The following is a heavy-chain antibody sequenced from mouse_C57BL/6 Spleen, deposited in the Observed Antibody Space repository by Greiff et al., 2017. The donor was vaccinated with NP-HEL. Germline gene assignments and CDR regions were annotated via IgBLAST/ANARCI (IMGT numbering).Heavy chain of an antibody. J-gene: IGHJ1*03. CDR3: AKIMGNYDGSSYGYFDV. D-gene: IGHD1-1*01. CDR2: IHPSDSDT. CDR1: GYTFTSYW. Sequence: QVQLQQPGAELVKPGASVKVSCKASGYTFTSYWMHWVKQRPGQGLEWIGRIHPSDSDTNYNQKFKGKATLTVDKSSSTAYMQLSSLTSEDSAVYYCAKIMGNYDGSSYGYFDVWGTGTTVTVSS. V-gene: IGHV1-74*01.